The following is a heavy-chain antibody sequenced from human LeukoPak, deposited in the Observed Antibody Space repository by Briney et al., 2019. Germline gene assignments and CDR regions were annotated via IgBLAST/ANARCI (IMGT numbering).Heavy chain of an antibody. Sequence: GGSPRLSCAASGFTFSSYALSWVRQAPGKGLQWVSTIRAGGGNTYYADSVKGRFTVSRDSSKNTLYLQMCSLGAEDTAVYYCAKALGEVAGTLDYWGQGTPVTVSS. CDR1: GFTFSSYA. V-gene: IGHV3-23*01. D-gene: IGHD6-19*01. J-gene: IGHJ4*02. CDR3: AKALGEVAGTLDY. CDR2: IRAGGGNT.